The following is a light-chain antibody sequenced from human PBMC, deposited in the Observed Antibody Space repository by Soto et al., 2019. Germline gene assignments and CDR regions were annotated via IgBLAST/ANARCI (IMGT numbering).Light chain of an antibody. CDR2: EVN. J-gene: IGLJ2*01. CDR3: SSYTSSSTLV. V-gene: IGLV2-8*01. Sequence: QSALTQPPSASGSPGQSVTISCTGTSSDVGGYNYVSWFQHHPGKAPRLIISEVNKRPSGVPDRFSGSKSGNTASLTVSGLQTEDEADYYCSSYTSSSTLVFGGGTKLTVL. CDR1: SSDVGGYNY.